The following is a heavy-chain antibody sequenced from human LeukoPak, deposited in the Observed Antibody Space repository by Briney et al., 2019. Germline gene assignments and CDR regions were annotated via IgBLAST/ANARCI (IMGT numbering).Heavy chain of an antibody. CDR3: ARDPTTVVTLPYYFDF. CDR2: INHRGHT. CDR1: GGSFIGYH. J-gene: IGHJ4*02. D-gene: IGHD4-23*01. Sequence: PSETLSLTCAVYGGSFIGYHWNWIRQTPEKGLEWIGEINHRGHTNYNPSLESRVTISVDTSKNQFSLKLSSVHAADTAVYYCARDPTTVVTLPYYFDFWGPGTLVTVSS. V-gene: IGHV4-34*01.